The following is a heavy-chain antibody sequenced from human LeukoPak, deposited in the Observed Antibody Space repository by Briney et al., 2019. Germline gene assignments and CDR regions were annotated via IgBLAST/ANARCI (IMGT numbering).Heavy chain of an antibody. CDR1: GGSISSYY. J-gene: IGHJ3*02. D-gene: IGHD4-17*01. V-gene: IGHV4-59*01. CDR3: ARVRDDYGDYDAFIS. Sequence: PSETLSLTCTVSGGSISSYYWSWIRQPPGKGLEWIGYIYYSGSTNYNPSLKSRVTISVDTSKNQFSLKLSSVTAADTAVYYCARVRDDYGDYDAFISGAKGQWSPSLQ. CDR2: IYYSGST.